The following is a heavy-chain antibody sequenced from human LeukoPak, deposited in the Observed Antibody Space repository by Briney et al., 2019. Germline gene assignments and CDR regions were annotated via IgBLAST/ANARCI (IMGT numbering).Heavy chain of an antibody. D-gene: IGHD2-2*01. V-gene: IGHV1-18*01. CDR2: ISAYNGNT. CDR3: ARDMGVVPAASRYGLPGY. J-gene: IGHJ4*02. Sequence: ASVKVSCKASGYTFTSYGISWVRQAPGQGLEWMGWISAYNGNTNYAQKLQGRVTMTTDTSTSTAYMELRSLRSDDTAVYYCARDMGVVPAASRYGLPGYWGQGTLSPSPQ. CDR1: GYTFTSYG.